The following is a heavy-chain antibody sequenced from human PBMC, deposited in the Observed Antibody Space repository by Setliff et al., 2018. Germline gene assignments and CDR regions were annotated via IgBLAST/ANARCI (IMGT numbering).Heavy chain of an antibody. V-gene: IGHV4-38-2*02. CDR2: IGHTGSI. Sequence: SETLSLTCTVSGYSISSGYIWGWIRQPPGKGLEWVGNIGHTGSINYNQSLKSRLTISRDTSKNQVSLKLNSVTATDTSVYYCARDLGHGGDSDYWGQGILVTVSS. CDR3: ARDLGHGGDSDY. J-gene: IGHJ4*02. CDR1: GYSISSGYI. D-gene: IGHD2-21*02.